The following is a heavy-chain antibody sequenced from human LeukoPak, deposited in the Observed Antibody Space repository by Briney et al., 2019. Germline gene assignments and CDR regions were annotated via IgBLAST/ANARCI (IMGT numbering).Heavy chain of an antibody. J-gene: IGHJ4*02. CDR3: AKHSSGWYEIDY. Sequence: GGSLRLSCAASGFTVSSIYMSWVRQAPGKGLEWVSAISGSGGSTYYADSVKGRFTISRDNSKNTLYLQMNSLRAEDTAVYYCAKHSSGWYEIDYWGQGTLVTVSS. V-gene: IGHV3-23*01. CDR2: ISGSGGST. D-gene: IGHD6-19*01. CDR1: GFTVSSIY.